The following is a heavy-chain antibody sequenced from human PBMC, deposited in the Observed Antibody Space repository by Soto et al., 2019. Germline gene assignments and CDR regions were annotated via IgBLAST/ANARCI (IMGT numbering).Heavy chain of an antibody. CDR3: TTGFESGSYAGVLMYYFDY. Sequence: EVQLVESGGGLVKPGGSLRLSCAASGFTFSNAWMNWVRQAPGKGLEWVGRIKSKTDGGTTDYAAPVKGRFTISRDDSKNTLYLQIESLKTGETAVYYCTTGFESGSYAGVLMYYFDYWGQGTLVTVSS. D-gene: IGHD1-26*01. CDR1: GFTFSNAW. CDR2: IKSKTDGGTT. V-gene: IGHV3-15*07. J-gene: IGHJ4*02.